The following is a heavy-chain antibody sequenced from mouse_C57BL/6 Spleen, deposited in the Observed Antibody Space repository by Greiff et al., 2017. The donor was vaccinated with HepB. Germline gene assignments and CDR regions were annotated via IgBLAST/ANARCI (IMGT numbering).Heavy chain of an antibody. CDR3: TSHTTVGDPWYFDV. CDR2: IDPETGGT. V-gene: IGHV1-15*01. D-gene: IGHD1-1*01. J-gene: IGHJ1*03. CDR1: GYTFTDYE. Sequence: VQLKQSGAELVRPGASVTLSCKASGYTFTDYEMHWVKQTPVHGLEWIGAIDPETGGTAYNQKFKGKAILTADKSSSTAYMELRSLTSEDSAVYYGTSHTTVGDPWYFDVWGTGTTVNVSS.